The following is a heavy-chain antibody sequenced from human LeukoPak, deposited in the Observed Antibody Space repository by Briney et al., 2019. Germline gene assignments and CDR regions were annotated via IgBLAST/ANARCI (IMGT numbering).Heavy chain of an antibody. V-gene: IGHV3-23*01. J-gene: IGHJ4*02. Sequence: GGSLRLSCAASGFTFSSYAMSWVRQAPGKGLEWVSAISGSGGSTYYADSVKGRFTISRDNSKNTLYLQMNSLRAEDTAVYYCAGGLGSDWHYDYWGQGSLVTVSS. D-gene: IGHD3-9*01. CDR1: GFTFSSYA. CDR3: AGGLGSDWHYDY. CDR2: ISGSGGST.